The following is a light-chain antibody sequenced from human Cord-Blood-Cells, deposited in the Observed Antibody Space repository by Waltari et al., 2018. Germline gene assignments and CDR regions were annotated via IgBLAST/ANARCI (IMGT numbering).Light chain of an antibody. Sequence: EIVLPQSPGTLSLSPGERSTLSCRASQSVSSSYLAWYQQKPGQAPRLLIYGASSRPTGIPDRFSGSGSGTDFTLTISRLEPEDFAVYYCQQYGSSTYTFGQGTKLEIK. V-gene: IGKV3-20*01. CDR1: QSVSSSY. J-gene: IGKJ2*01. CDR3: QQYGSSTYT. CDR2: GAS.